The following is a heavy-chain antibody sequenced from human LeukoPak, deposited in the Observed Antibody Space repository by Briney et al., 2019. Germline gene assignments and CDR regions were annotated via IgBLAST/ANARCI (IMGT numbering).Heavy chain of an antibody. Sequence: SVKVSCKASGGTFSSYAISWVRQAPGQGLEWMGGIIPIFGTANYAQKFQGRVTITADKSTSTAYMELSSLRSEDTAVYYCARGGRYFDWLNWFDPWGQGTLVTVSS. V-gene: IGHV1-69*06. CDR2: IIPIFGTA. CDR3: ARGGRYFDWLNWFDP. J-gene: IGHJ5*02. CDR1: GGTFSSYA. D-gene: IGHD3-9*01.